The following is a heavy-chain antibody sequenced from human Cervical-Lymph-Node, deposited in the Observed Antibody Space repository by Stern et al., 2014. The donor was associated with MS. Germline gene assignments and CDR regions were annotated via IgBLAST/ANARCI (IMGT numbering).Heavy chain of an antibody. V-gene: IGHV4-34*01. Sequence: QVQLQQWGAGLLRPSETLSLSCGVHGASFSDNYWSWIRQNPGKGLEWIGEINSSGATHYNPSLMSRATLSVDPSRNQFSLKLSSLTAADTAMYYCARERKVERSARLLVSFDVWGQGTLVTVSS. CDR1: GASFSDNY. J-gene: IGHJ3*01. CDR2: INSSGAT. CDR3: ARERKVERSARLLVSFDV. D-gene: IGHD1-1*01.